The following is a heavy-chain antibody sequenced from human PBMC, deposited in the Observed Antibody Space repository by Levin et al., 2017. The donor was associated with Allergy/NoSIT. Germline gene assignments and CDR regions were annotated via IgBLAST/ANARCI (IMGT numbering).Heavy chain of an antibody. V-gene: IGHV3-23*01. D-gene: IGHD6-19*01. Sequence: KGLEWVSTISDAGTNTYYADSVKGRFTISRDNFRDMLFLQLSDLRAEDTAVYYCAKKKFVKVPGTPGLFFDYWGQGTLVTVSS. CDR3: AKKKFVKVPGTPGLFFDY. CDR2: ISDAGTNT. J-gene: IGHJ4*02.